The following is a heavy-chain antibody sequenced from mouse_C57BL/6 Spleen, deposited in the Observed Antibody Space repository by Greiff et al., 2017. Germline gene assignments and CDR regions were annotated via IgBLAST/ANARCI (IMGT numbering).Heavy chain of an antibody. CDR1: GYSITSGYY. CDR3: AREGVLYGSSYWYFDV. J-gene: IGHJ1*03. V-gene: IGHV3-6*01. D-gene: IGHD1-1*01. Sequence: VQLKESGPGLVKPSQSLSLTCSVTGYSITSGYYWNWIRQFPGNKLEWMGYISYDGSNNYNASLQNRISITRDTSKNQFFLKLNSVTTEDTATYYCAREGVLYGSSYWYFDVWGTGTTVTVSS. CDR2: ISYDGSN.